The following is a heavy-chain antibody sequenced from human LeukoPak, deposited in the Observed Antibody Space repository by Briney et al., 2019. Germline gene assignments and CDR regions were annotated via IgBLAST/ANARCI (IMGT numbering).Heavy chain of an antibody. CDR1: GYTFTSYD. CDR2: INPNSGGT. Sequence: GASVKVSCKASGYTFTSYDINWVRQAPGQGLEWMGWINPNSGGTNYAQKFQGRVTMTRDTSISTAYMELSRLRSDDTAVYYCARDLDIAVAGYFDYWGQGTLVTVSS. J-gene: IGHJ4*02. D-gene: IGHD6-19*01. CDR3: ARDLDIAVAGYFDY. V-gene: IGHV1-2*02.